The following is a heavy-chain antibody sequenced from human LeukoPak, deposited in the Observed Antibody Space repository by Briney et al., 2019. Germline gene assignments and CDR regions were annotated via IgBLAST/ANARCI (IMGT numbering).Heavy chain of an antibody. Sequence: SVKVSCKASGGTFSSYAISRVRQAPGQGLEWMGGIIPIFGTANYAQKFQGRVTITTDESTSTAYMELSSLRSEDTAVYYCARSGTIVVNTPNWFDPWGQGTLVTVSS. CDR3: ARSGTIVVNTPNWFDP. V-gene: IGHV1-69*05. D-gene: IGHD3-22*01. CDR1: GGTFSSYA. J-gene: IGHJ5*02. CDR2: IIPIFGTA.